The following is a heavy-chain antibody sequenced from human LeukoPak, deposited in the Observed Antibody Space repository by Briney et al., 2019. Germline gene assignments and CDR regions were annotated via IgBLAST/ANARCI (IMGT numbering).Heavy chain of an antibody. D-gene: IGHD3-3*01. Sequence: GGSLRLSCAASGFILSRSYMSWVRQAPGRGLEWVSVIYSSGSAFYADSVKDRFITSRDNSKNTIYLQMNRLRAEDTAVYYCARDSHDDFWSGYSENWGQGTLVTVSS. CDR1: GFILSRSY. J-gene: IGHJ4*02. CDR2: IYSSGSA. V-gene: IGHV3-66*01. CDR3: ARDSHDDFWSGYSEN.